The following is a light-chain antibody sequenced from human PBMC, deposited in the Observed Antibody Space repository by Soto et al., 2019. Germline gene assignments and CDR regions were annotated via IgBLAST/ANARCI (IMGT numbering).Light chain of an antibody. CDR1: SSNIGRNP. J-gene: IGLJ2*01. CDR2: TNN. Sequence: QSVLTQPPSASGTPGQRVTISCSGGSSNIGRNPVNWYLQLPGTAPKPLIYTNNQRPSVVPDRVSASKSGTSASLTIRGLQSEDEADYYCATWDDSLYGMVFGGGTQLTVL. V-gene: IGLV1-44*01. CDR3: ATWDDSLYGMV.